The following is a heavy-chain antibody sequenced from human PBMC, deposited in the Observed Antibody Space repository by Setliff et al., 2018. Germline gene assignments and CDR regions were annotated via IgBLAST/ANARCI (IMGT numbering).Heavy chain of an antibody. Sequence: GASVKVSCKASGYTFTSHYMHWVRQAPGLGLEWMGTINPSSGRTSYAQKFQGRVTMTTDTSTSTAYMELRSLTSDDTAVYYCGRGGIRYSSTWVLDYWGQGTLVTVSS. D-gene: IGHD6-13*01. CDR2: INPSSGRT. J-gene: IGHJ4*02. CDR1: GYTFTSHY. V-gene: IGHV1-46*01. CDR3: GRGGIRYSSTWVLDY.